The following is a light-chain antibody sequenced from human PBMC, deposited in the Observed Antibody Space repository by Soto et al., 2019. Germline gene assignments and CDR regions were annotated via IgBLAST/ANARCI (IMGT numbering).Light chain of an antibody. CDR1: QSISGW. V-gene: IGKV1-5*01. CDR2: DAS. CDR3: QRYDSYSMYT. Sequence: DIQMTQSPSTLSASVGDRVTITCRASQSISGWLAWYQQKPGKAPKVLIYDASNLESGVPSRFSGSASGTQFTLTISSLQTDDFETYYCQRYDSYSMYTFGQGTKLEIK. J-gene: IGKJ2*01.